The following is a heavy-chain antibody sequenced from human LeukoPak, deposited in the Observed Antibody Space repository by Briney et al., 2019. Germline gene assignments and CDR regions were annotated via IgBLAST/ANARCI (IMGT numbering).Heavy chain of an antibody. Sequence: GGSLRLSCAASGFTFSSYSMNWVRQAPGKGLEWVSYISSSSSTIYYADSVKGRFTISRDNSKNTLYLQMNSLRAEDTAVYYCANLCYECKGNVFDYWGQGTLVTVSS. J-gene: IGHJ4*02. CDR2: ISSSSSTI. D-gene: IGHD5-12*01. CDR3: ANLCYECKGNVFDY. V-gene: IGHV3-48*01. CDR1: GFTFSSYS.